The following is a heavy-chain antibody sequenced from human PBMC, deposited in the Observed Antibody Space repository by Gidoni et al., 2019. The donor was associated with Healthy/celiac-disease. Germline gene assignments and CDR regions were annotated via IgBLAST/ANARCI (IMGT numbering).Heavy chain of an antibody. CDR1: GGSFSGYY. J-gene: IGHJ4*02. CDR2: INHSGST. D-gene: IGHD1-26*01. V-gene: IGHV4-34*01. Sequence: QVQLQQWGAGLLKPSETLSLTCAVYGGSFSGYYWSWIRQPPGKGLEWIGEINHSGSTNYSPSLKSRVTISVDTSKNQFSLKLSSVTAADTAVYYCARGEGKVGARLDYWGQGTRVTVSS. CDR3: ARGEGKVGARLDY.